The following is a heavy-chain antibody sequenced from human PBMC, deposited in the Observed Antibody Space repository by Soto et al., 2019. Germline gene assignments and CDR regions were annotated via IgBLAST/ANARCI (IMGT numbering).Heavy chain of an antibody. D-gene: IGHD2-15*01. Sequence: QVQLVQSGAEVKKPGSSVKVSCKASRGTFSSYAISWVRQAPGQGLDWMGGIIPIFGTANYAQKCQGRVTITAYESTSAAAMELSSLGSEDTAVYYCAGEMVEVVAATVRYYCNGMDVWGQGTTVTVSS. V-gene: IGHV1-69*12. CDR3: AGEMVEVVAATVRYYCNGMDV. CDR1: RGTFSSYA. CDR2: IIPIFGTA. J-gene: IGHJ6*02.